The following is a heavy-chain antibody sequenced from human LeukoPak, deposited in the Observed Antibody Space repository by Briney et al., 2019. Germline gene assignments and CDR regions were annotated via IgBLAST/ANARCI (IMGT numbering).Heavy chain of an antibody. V-gene: IGHV1-8*01. CDR3: ARGRPGLASAGIYDF. D-gene: IGHD6-13*01. J-gene: IGHJ4*02. CDR1: GYTFTSSD. CDR2: MNPNTDKT. Sequence: ASVKVSCKASGYTFTSSDINWVRQATGQGLEWMGWMNPNTDKTGYARNFQGRVTMTKNISISTAYMEVSNLAYEDTAIYYCARGRPGLASAGIYDFWGQGTLITVSS.